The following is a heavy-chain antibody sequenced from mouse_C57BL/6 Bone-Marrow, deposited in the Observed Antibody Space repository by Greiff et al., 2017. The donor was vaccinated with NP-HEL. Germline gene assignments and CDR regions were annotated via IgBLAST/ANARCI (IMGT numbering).Heavy chain of an antibody. CDR3: ARLLQLTGTGIGYYYAMDY. CDR1: GFSLTSYG. Sequence: VKLLESGPGLVQPSQSLSITCTVSGFSLTSYGVHWVRQSPGKGLEWLGVIWSGGSTDYNAAFISRLSISKDNSKSQVFFKMNSLQADDTAIYYCARLLQLTGTGIGYYYAMDYWGQGTSVTVSS. V-gene: IGHV2-2*01. D-gene: IGHD4-1*01. CDR2: IWSGGST. J-gene: IGHJ4*01.